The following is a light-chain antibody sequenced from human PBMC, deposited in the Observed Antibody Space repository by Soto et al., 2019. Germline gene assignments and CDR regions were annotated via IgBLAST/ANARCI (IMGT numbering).Light chain of an antibody. CDR3: QQYSEYYT. CDR2: GAS. V-gene: IGKV3-15*01. CDR1: QSVSSN. Sequence: DIVLTQSPATLSVSPGERATLSCWASQSVSSNLAWYQQKPGQAPRLLVHGASNRATGTPARFSGSGYGTEFTLTLSSLQSEDFAIYFCQQYSEYYTFGQGTKLEI. J-gene: IGKJ2*01.